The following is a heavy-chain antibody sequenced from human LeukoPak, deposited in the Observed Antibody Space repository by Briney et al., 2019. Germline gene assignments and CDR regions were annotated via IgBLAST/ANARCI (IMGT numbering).Heavy chain of an antibody. J-gene: IGHJ4*02. V-gene: IGHV3-21*01. CDR2: ISSSSSYI. CDR1: RFTFSSYS. CDR3: AIPKRGQLYFDY. Sequence: GGSLRLSCAASRFTFSSYSMNWVRQAPGKGLEWVSSISSSSSYIYYADSVKGRFTISRDNAKNSLYLQMNSLRAEDTAVYYCAIPKRGQLYFDYWGQGTLVTVSS. D-gene: IGHD6-13*01.